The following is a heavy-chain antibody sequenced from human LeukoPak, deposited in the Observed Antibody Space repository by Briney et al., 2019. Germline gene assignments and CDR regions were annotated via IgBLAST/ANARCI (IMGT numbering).Heavy chain of an antibody. V-gene: IGHV1-8*03. CDR1: GYTFTSYD. CDR3: ASRWGYCSSTSCPLYYYYMDV. Sequence: ASVKVSCKASGYTFTSYDINWVRQATGQGLEWMGWMNPNSGNTGYAQKFQGRVTITTDESTSTAYMELSSLRSEDTAVYYCASRWGYCSSTSCPLYYYYMDVWGKGTTVTVSS. CDR2: MNPNSGNT. J-gene: IGHJ6*03. D-gene: IGHD2-2*01.